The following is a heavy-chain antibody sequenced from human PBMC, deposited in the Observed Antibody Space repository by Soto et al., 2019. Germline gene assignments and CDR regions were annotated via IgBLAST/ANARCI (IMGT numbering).Heavy chain of an antibody. CDR2: INHSGST. CDR3: ARGWGDSSGYSLYYYYGMDV. D-gene: IGHD3-22*01. J-gene: IGHJ6*02. Sequence: SETLSLTCAAYGGSFSGYYWSWIRQPPGKGLEWIGEINHSGSTNYNPSLKSRVTISVDTSKNQFSLKLSPVTAADTAVYYCARGWGDSSGYSLYYYYGMDVWGQGTTVTVSS. CDR1: GGSFSGYY. V-gene: IGHV4-34*01.